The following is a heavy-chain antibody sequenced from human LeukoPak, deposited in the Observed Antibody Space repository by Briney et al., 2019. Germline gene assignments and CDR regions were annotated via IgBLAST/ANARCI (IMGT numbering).Heavy chain of an antibody. CDR1: GFTFDDYA. CDR3: AKGGSLDLFGGPNDY. Sequence: GGSLRLSCVASGFTFDDYAMHWVRQAPGKGLEWVSGISWNSGRIGYADSVKGRFTISRDNAKNFLYLQMNSLRPEDMALYYCAKGGSLDLFGGPNDYWGQGTLVTVSS. J-gene: IGHJ4*02. V-gene: IGHV3-9*03. D-gene: IGHD3-10*01. CDR2: ISWNSGRI.